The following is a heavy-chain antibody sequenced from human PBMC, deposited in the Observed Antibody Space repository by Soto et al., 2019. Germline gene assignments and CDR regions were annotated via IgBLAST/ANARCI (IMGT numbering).Heavy chain of an antibody. CDR3: ARRGYSSSWYYYYYYGMDV. D-gene: IGHD6-13*01. J-gene: IGHJ6*02. V-gene: IGHV1-8*01. Sequence: GASVKVSCTASGYTYTSYDINWVRQATGQGLEWMGWMNPNSGTTGYAQKFQGRVTMTRNTSISTAYMELSSLRSEDTAVYYCARRGYSSSWYYYYYYGMDVWGQGTTVTVSS. CDR1: GYTYTSYD. CDR2: MNPNSGTT.